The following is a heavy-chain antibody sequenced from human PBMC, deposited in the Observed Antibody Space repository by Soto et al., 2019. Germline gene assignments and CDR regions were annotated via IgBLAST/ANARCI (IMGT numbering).Heavy chain of an antibody. Sequence: EVQLVETGGGLIQPGGSLRRSCAASGFTVSNNYMSWVRQAPGKGLEWVSVIYSGGSTYYADSVKGRFTISRDNSKNTLYLQMNSLRAEDTAVYYCARVMVAILSWFDPWGQGTLVTVSS. J-gene: IGHJ5*02. CDR3: ARVMVAILSWFDP. CDR1: GFTVSNNY. D-gene: IGHD2-21*01. V-gene: IGHV3-53*02. CDR2: IYSGGST.